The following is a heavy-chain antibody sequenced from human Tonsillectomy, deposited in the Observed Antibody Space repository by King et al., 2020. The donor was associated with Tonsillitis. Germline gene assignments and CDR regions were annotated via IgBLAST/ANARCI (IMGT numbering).Heavy chain of an antibody. D-gene: IGHD4-17*01. Sequence: VQLQESGPGLVKPSQTLSLTCTVSGGSISSDDYYWSWIRQPPGKGLVWIGYIYYSGSTYYNPSLKSRVTISVDTSKNQFSLKLTSVTAADTAVYYCARGNPPTTPNDLWGRGTLVTVSS. J-gene: IGHJ2*01. CDR2: IYYSGST. V-gene: IGHV4-30-4*01. CDR3: ARGNPPTTPNDL. CDR1: GGSISSDDYY.